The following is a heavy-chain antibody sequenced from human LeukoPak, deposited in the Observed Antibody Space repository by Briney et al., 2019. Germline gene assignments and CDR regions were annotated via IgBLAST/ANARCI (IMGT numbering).Heavy chain of an antibody. CDR1: GFTFSDCY. D-gene: IGHD5-12*01. J-gene: IGHJ4*02. V-gene: IGHV3-11*01. CDR2: ISSSGSTI. Sequence: GGSLRLSCAASGFTFSDCYMSWIRQAPGKGLEWVSYISSSGSTIYYADSVKGRFTISRDNAKNSLYLQMNSLRAEDTAVYYCARDLYSGYDRGVVDYWGQGTLVGVSS. CDR3: ARDLYSGYDRGVVDY.